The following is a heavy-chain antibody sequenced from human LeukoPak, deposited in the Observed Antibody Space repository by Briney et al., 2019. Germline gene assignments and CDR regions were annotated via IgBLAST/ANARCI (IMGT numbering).Heavy chain of an antibody. J-gene: IGHJ4*02. V-gene: IGHV3-23*01. CDR3: ARDEYSSPEY. Sequence: PGGSLRLSCAASGFTFSKYAMSWVRQAPGKGLEWVSTINDRGTGTYYADSVKGRFTISRDNAKNTLYLQMNSLRAEDTAVYYCARDEYSSPEYWGQGTPVTVSS. CDR1: GFTFSKYA. CDR2: INDRGTGT. D-gene: IGHD6-19*01.